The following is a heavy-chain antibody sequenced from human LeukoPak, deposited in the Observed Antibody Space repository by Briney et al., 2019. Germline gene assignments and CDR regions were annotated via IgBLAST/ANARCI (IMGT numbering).Heavy chain of an antibody. Sequence: GGSLRLSCAASGFTFSSYSISWVRQAPGKGLEWFSSISSSSSYIYHADSVKSRFTISRDNAKNSLYLQMNSLRAEDTAVYYCARDSHRYYYDSSGYYGPLWGQGTLVTVSS. D-gene: IGHD3-22*01. J-gene: IGHJ4*02. CDR3: ARDSHRYYYDSSGYYGPL. CDR1: GFTFSSYS. CDR2: ISSSSSYI. V-gene: IGHV3-21*01.